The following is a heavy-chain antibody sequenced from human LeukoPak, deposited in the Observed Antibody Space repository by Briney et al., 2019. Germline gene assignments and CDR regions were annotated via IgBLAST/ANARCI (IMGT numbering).Heavy chain of an antibody. Sequence: ASVKVSCKASGYTFSSYGISWVRQAPGQGLEWMGWISTYEGNTKYAKNLQDRVTMTTDTSTSTAYMELRSLRPDDTAVYFCARESNWAYYFDYWGQGTLLTVSS. J-gene: IGHJ4*02. CDR1: GYTFSSYG. V-gene: IGHV1-18*01. CDR3: ARESNWAYYFDY. CDR2: ISTYEGNT. D-gene: IGHD3-16*01.